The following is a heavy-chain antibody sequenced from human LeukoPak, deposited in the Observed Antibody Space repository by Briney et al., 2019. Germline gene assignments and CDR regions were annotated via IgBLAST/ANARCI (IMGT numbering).Heavy chain of an antibody. CDR3: AKNSGSYVDAFDI. V-gene: IGHV3-30*18. CDR2: ISYDGSNK. Sequence: PGGSLRLSCAASGFTFTNYGMHWVRQAPGKGQEWLAGISYDGSNKYYADSVRGRFTISRDNSKNTLYLQMNSLRAEDTAVYYCAKNSGSYVDAFDIWGQGTMVTVSS. D-gene: IGHD1-26*01. J-gene: IGHJ3*02. CDR1: GFTFTNYG.